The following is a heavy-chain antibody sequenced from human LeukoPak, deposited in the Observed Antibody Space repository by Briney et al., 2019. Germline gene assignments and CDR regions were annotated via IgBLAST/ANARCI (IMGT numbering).Heavy chain of an antibody. V-gene: IGHV4-34*01. CDR2: INHSGST. CDR1: GDSSSNNY. Sequence: SETLSLTCTVSGDSSSNNYWTWIRQSPGKGLEWIGEINHSGSTNYNPSLKSRVTISVDTSKNQFSLKLSSVTAADTAVYYCARGRYSYGLPFDYWGQGTLVTVSS. D-gene: IGHD5-18*01. CDR3: ARGRYSYGLPFDY. J-gene: IGHJ4*02.